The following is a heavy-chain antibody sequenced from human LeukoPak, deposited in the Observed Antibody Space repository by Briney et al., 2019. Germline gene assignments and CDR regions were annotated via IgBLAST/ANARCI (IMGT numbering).Heavy chain of an antibody. CDR2: IRSKAYGGTT. Sequence: PGGSLRLSCTASGFTFGDYAMSWVRQAPGKGLEWVGFIRSKAYGGTTEYAASVKGRFTISRDDSKSIAYLQMNSLKTEDTAVYYCTRDWATVVTYYYYYMDVWGKGTTVTVSS. CDR1: GFTFGDYA. CDR3: TRDWATVVTYYYYYMDV. D-gene: IGHD4-23*01. J-gene: IGHJ6*03. V-gene: IGHV3-49*04.